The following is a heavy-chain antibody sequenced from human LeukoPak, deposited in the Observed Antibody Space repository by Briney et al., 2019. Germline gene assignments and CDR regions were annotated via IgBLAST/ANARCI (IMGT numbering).Heavy chain of an antibody. Sequence: ASVKVSCKASDYTFTSYAITWVRQAPGQGLEWMGWISAYNGNTNYAQNLQGRVTMTTDTSTSTAYMELRSLRSDDTAMYYCARMEMATAIFDYWGQGTLVTVSS. D-gene: IGHD5-24*01. J-gene: IGHJ4*02. CDR3: ARMEMATAIFDY. CDR1: DYTFTSYA. V-gene: IGHV1-18*01. CDR2: ISAYNGNT.